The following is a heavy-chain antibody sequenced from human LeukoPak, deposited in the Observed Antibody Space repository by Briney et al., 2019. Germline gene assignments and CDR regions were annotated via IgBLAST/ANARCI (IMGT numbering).Heavy chain of an antibody. V-gene: IGHV1-46*01. Sequence: ASVKVSCKASGYTFTSYYMHWVRQAPGQGLEWMGTINPSGGSTSYAQKFQGRVTMTRDTSTSTVYMELSSLRSEDTAVYYCARGPTSIAARRLAEYFQHWGQGTLVTVSS. CDR1: GYTFTSYY. J-gene: IGHJ1*01. CDR3: ARGPTSIAARRLAEYFQH. D-gene: IGHD6-6*01. CDR2: INPSGGST.